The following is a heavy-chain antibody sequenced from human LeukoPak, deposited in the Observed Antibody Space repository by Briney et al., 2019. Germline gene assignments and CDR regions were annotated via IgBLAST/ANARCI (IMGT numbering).Heavy chain of an antibody. CDR3: ATNWFGELLPDY. Sequence: GGSLRLSCAASGFTFDDYAMHWVRQAPGKGLEWVSGISWNSGSIGYADSVKGRFTISRDNAKNSLYLQMNSLRAEDTAVYYCATNWFGELLPDYWGQGTLVTVSS. D-gene: IGHD3-10*01. V-gene: IGHV3-9*01. CDR2: ISWNSGSI. CDR1: GFTFDDYA. J-gene: IGHJ4*02.